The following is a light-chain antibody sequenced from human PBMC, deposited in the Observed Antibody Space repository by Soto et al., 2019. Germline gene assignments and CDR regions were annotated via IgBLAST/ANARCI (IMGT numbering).Light chain of an antibody. CDR2: AAS. Sequence: DIAVTQHPSSLAASVGDRVTITCRASQGIKNYLAWYQQKPGETPKLLIYAASTLESGIPPRFSGSGSGTDFTLTINNLQPEDVATYYCQRYYNAPFTFGGGTKVDIK. CDR3: QRYYNAPFT. V-gene: IGKV1-27*01. CDR1: QGIKNY. J-gene: IGKJ4*01.